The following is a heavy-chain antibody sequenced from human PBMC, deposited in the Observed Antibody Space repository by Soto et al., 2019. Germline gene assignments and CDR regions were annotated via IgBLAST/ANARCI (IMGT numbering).Heavy chain of an antibody. V-gene: IGHV1-46*01. CDR1: GYTFTSYY. CDR2: INPSGGST. J-gene: IGHJ6*02. D-gene: IGHD6-13*01. Sequence: ASVKVSCKASGYTFTSYYMHWVRQAPGQGLEWMGIINPSGGSTSYAQKFQGRVAMTRDNAKNSLYLQMNSLRAEDTAVYYCARDSSSWGYYYYYYYGMDVWGQGTTVTVSS. CDR3: ARDSSSWGYYYYYYYGMDV.